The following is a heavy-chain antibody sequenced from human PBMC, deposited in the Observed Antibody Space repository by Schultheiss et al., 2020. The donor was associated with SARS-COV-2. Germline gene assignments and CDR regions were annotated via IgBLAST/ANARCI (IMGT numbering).Heavy chain of an antibody. CDR3: AREGPRRDGYNYVGY. V-gene: IGHV1-2*06. D-gene: IGHD5-24*01. J-gene: IGHJ4*02. Sequence: GESLKISCKASGYTFTGYYMHWVRQAPGQGLEWMGRINPNSGGTNYAQKFQGRVTMTRDTSISTAYMELSRLRSDDTAVYYCAREGPRRDGYNYVGYWGQGTLVTVSS. CDR1: GYTFTGYY. CDR2: INPNSGGT.